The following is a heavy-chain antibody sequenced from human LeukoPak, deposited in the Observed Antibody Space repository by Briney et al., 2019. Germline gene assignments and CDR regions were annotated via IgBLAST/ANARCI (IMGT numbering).Heavy chain of an antibody. Sequence: ASVKVSCKASGYTFTGYYIHWVRQAPGQGLEWMGWISAYNGNTNYARRVQDRITMTTDTSTSTAYMELRSLGSDDTAVYRCARGLYYDTNGYPALQYWGQGTLVTVSS. CDR1: GYTFTGYY. J-gene: IGHJ4*02. D-gene: IGHD3-22*01. V-gene: IGHV1-18*04. CDR2: ISAYNGNT. CDR3: ARGLYYDTNGYPALQY.